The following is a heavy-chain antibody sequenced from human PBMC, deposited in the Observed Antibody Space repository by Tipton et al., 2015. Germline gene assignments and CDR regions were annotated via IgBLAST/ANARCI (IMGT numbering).Heavy chain of an antibody. J-gene: IGHJ5*02. Sequence: TLSLTCTVSGGSIVSDTYYWSWIRQPAGKGLEWIGRIYTSGITNYGITNYNPSLKSRDAISVDTSTNQFSLKLSSVTASDTAVYYCARDWARGCNGAICYGNWFDPWGQGTLVTVSS. V-gene: IGHV4-61*02. D-gene: IGHD2-15*01. CDR2: IYTS. CDR1: GGSIVSDTYY. CDR3: ARDWARGCNGAICYGNWFDP.